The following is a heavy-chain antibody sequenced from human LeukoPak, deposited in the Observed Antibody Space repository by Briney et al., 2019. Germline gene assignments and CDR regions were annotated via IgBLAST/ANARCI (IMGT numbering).Heavy chain of an antibody. V-gene: IGHV3-33*01. Sequence: GGSLRLSCAASGFTFRSYGMHWVRQAPGKGLEWVAIIWYDGSNEYYGDSVKGRFTTSRDNSKNTLYLQMNSLRAEDTAVYYCARVVKYSGSYFLDYWGQGTLVTVSS. CDR3: ARVVKYSGSYFLDY. J-gene: IGHJ4*02. D-gene: IGHD1-26*01. CDR1: GFTFRSYG. CDR2: IWYDGSNE.